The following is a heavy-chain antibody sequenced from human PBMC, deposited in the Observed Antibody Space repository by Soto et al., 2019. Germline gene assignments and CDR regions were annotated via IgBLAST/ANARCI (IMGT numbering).Heavy chain of an antibody. CDR2: IYSGGST. D-gene: IGHD6-13*01. CDR1: GFTVSSNY. Sequence: GGSLKLSCAASGFTVSSNYMSWVRQAPGKGLEWVSVIYSGGSTYYADSVKGRFTISRDNSKNTLYLQMNSLRAEDTAVYYCARIHSSSWPYYFDYWGQGTLVTVSS. J-gene: IGHJ4*02. CDR3: ARIHSSSWPYYFDY. V-gene: IGHV3-53*01.